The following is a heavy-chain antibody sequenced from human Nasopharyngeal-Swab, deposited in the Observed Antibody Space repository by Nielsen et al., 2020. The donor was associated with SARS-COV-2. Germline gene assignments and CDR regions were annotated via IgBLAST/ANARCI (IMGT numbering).Heavy chain of an antibody. D-gene: IGHD3-9*01. CDR2: IYYSGDT. J-gene: IGHJ5*02. CDR3: ARTLYDIVTDQYEGYDT. Sequence: LRLSCAVSGVFISRGGAYWSWLRQPPGKGLEWIVYIYYSGDTDYNPALQSRVSISADTSRNQFSLKLTSVTAADTAVYYCARTLYDIVTDQYEGYDTWGPGILVTVSS. CDR1: GVFISRGGAY. V-gene: IGHV4-30-4*08.